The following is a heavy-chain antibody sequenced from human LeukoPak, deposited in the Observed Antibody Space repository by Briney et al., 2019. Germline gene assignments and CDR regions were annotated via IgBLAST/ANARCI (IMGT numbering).Heavy chain of an antibody. V-gene: IGHV4-34*01. Sequence: SETLSLTCAVYGGSFTKHQWSWIRQPPGKGLEWIGAINDGGSTNYNPSLKSRVTISVDTSKNQFSLKLSSVTAADTAVYYCARGRQNYDFWSGYSPNYYMDVWGKGTTVTVSS. CDR1: GGSFTKHQ. CDR3: ARGRQNYDFWSGYSPNYYMDV. D-gene: IGHD3-3*01. CDR2: INDGGST. J-gene: IGHJ6*03.